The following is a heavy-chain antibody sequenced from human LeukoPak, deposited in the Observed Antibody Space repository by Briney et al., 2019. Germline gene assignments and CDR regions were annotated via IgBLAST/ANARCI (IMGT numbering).Heavy chain of an antibody. D-gene: IGHD6-19*01. CDR2: ISAYNGNT. CDR3: ARSVAVAEDY. CDR1: GYTFINYD. Sequence: ASVKVSCKASGYTFINYDISWVRQAPGQGLEWMGWISAYNGNTNYAQKLQGRVTMTTGTSTNTAYMGLRSLRSDDTAVYYCARSVAVAEDYWGQGTLVTVSS. V-gene: IGHV1-18*01. J-gene: IGHJ4*02.